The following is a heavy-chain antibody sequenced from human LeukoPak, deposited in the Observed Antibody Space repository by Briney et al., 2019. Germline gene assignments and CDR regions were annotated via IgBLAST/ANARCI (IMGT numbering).Heavy chain of an antibody. CDR1: GFSFSTYD. D-gene: IGHD1-26*01. V-gene: IGHV3-23*01. CDR3: AKNTSGSYFDH. J-gene: IGHJ4*02. Sequence: PGGSLRLSCAASGFSFSTYDMTWVHQAPGKGLEWVSAISGSVSSTNYADSVKGRFTISRDNSKNTLYLQMNSLRAEDTAVYYCAKNTSGSYFDHWGQGTLVTVSS. CDR2: ISGSVSST.